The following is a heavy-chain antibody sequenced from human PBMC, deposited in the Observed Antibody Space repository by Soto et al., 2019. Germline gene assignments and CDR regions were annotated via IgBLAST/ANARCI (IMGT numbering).Heavy chain of an antibody. CDR1: GGSISSHY. J-gene: IGHJ6*02. Sequence: PSETLSLTCTVSGGSISSHYLSWIRQPPGKGLECIGSLTYSGSTNYNPSLKSRVTISSDTSKNQFSLKLSSVTAADTAVYYCARASTGGSFYYYHGMDVWGQGTTVTVYS. CDR2: LTYSGST. CDR3: ARASTGGSFYYYHGMDV. V-gene: IGHV4-59*11. D-gene: IGHD2-8*02.